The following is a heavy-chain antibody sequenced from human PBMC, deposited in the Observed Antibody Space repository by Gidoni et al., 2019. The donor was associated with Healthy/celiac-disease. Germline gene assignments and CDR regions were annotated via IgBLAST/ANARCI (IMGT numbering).Heavy chain of an antibody. J-gene: IGHJ5*02. CDR3: ARVKPRYSSSWYLPNGFDP. Sequence: QVQLVQSGSEVKTPASSVKVSCMASGCTFSSYAISWVRQAPGKGLEWRGGIITIFGKANYEQKFQGRVTITADESKSTDYMELSSRRSEDTAVYYCARVKPRYSSSWYLPNGFDPWGQGTMVTVSS. CDR2: IITIFGKA. CDR1: GCTFSSYA. D-gene: IGHD6-13*01. V-gene: IGHV1-69*01.